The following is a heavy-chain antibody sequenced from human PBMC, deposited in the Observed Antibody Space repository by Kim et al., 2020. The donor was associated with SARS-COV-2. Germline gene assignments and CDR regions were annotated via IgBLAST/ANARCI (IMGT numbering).Heavy chain of an antibody. D-gene: IGHD5-12*01. CDR3: ARRGSGYDFGKYYFDY. Sequence: SETLSLTCTVSGGSISSSSYYWGWIRQPPGKGLEWIGSIYYSGSTYYNPSLKSRVTISVDTSKNQFSLKLSSVTAADTAVYYCARRGSGYDFGKYYFDYWGQGTLVTVSS. CDR1: GGSISSSSYY. V-gene: IGHV4-39*01. J-gene: IGHJ4*02. CDR2: IYYSGST.